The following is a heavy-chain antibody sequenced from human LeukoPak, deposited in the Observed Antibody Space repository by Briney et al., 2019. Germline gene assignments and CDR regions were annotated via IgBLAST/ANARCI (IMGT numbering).Heavy chain of an antibody. V-gene: IGHV4-34*01. CDR2: IDHSGRT. Sequence: SETLSLTCAVYGGSFSGYYWSWIRQPPGKGLEWIGEIDHSGRTNSNASLKSRVTISVDMSKNQFSLRLSSVTAADTAVYYCATESDFWSGFDNWGQGTLVTVSS. J-gene: IGHJ4*02. D-gene: IGHD3-3*01. CDR1: GGSFSGYY. CDR3: ATESDFWSGFDN.